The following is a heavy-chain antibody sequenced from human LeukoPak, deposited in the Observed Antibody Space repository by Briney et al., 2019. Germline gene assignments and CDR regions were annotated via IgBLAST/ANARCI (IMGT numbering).Heavy chain of an antibody. CDR3: ARDSHIVVVPAAVQGWFDP. CDR1: GFTFSSYS. V-gene: IGHV3-21*01. J-gene: IGHJ5*02. CDR2: ISSSSSYI. Sequence: SGGSLRLSCAASGFTFSSYSMNWVRQAPGKGLEWVSSISSSSSYIYYADSVKGRFTISRDNAKNSLYLQMNSLRAEDTAVYYCARDSHIVVVPAAVQGWFDPWGQGTLATVSS. D-gene: IGHD2-2*01.